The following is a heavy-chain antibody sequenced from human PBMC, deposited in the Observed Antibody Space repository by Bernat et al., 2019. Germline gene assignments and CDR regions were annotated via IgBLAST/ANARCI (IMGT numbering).Heavy chain of an antibody. V-gene: IGHV4-39*01. CDR3: ARLPQCSSAVCSFYGMDV. CDR1: GDSVSSSSYY. J-gene: IGHJ6*02. Sequence: QLQLQESGPGLVEPSETLSLSCTVSGDSVSSSSYYWGWIRQPPGKGLEWIGTIYYSGRTYYNPSLKSRVTTSVDTSKNQFSLNLSSVTAADTAVYYCARLPQCSSAVCSFYGMDVWGQGTTVTV. D-gene: IGHD6-19*01. CDR2: IYYSGRT.